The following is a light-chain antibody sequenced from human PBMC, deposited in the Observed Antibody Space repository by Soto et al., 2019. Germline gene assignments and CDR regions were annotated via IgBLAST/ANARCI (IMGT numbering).Light chain of an antibody. V-gene: IGKV3-15*01. CDR2: GAS. CDR3: RQYNNWPGT. J-gene: IGKJ1*01. CDR1: QSVSNN. Sequence: EIVMTQSPATLSVSPGERATLSCRASQSVSNNLAWYQQKPGQAPRLLIYGASTRATGLPARFSGSGSGTEFTLTISSLQSEDFAVYYCRQYNNWPGTFGQGTKVDIK.